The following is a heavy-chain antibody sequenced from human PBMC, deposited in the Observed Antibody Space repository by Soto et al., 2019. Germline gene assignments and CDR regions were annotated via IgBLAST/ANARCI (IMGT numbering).Heavy chain of an antibody. V-gene: IGHV4-30-4*08. D-gene: IGHD2-21*02. CDR2: IHHSGSI. J-gene: IGHJ6*02. CDR3: AREGGGGDTLDV. CDR1: GCSISSDYYH. Sequence: QVQLQQSGPGLVKPAQTLSLTCTVSGCSISSDYYHWTWIRPSPERGLEWIGYIHHSGSILSNPSLKRRVTISVDTSEDECSLHRSSVPAADTAVYFCAREGGGGDTLDVWGQGTTVTVSS.